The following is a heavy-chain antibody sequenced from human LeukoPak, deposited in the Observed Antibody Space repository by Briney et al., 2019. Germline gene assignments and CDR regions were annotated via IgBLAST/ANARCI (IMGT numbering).Heavy chain of an antibody. CDR1: GFTFSTYS. J-gene: IGHJ3*02. D-gene: IGHD1-26*01. CDR3: ASSYSGSRSDAFDI. CDR2: ISSSSSYI. V-gene: IGHV3-21*01. Sequence: PGGSLRLSCTASGFTFSTYSMNWVRQAPGKGLEWVSSISSSSSYIYYADSVKGRFTISRDNAKNSLYLQMNSLRAEDTAVYYCASSYSGSRSDAFDIWGQGTMVTVSS.